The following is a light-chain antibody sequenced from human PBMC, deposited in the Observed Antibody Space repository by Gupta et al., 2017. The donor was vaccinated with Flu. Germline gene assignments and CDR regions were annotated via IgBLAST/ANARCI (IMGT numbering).Light chain of an antibody. CDR3: QQSYSTRRT. Sequence: DIQMTQSPSSLPATVGDRVTITCRASQSISSYLNWYQQEPGKAPKLLIYAASSLQSGVPARFSGSGSGTDFTLTISSLQPEDFATYYCQQSYSTRRTFGQGTKVEIK. J-gene: IGKJ1*01. V-gene: IGKV1-39*01. CDR1: QSISSY. CDR2: AAS.